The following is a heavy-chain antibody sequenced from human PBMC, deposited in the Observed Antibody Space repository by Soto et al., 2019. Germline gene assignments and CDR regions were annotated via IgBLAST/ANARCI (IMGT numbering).Heavy chain of an antibody. CDR3: AKEMSHGRPYDY. CDR2: ISGDGVKT. J-gene: IGHJ4*02. CDR1: GFTFSGYY. Sequence: VQLVESGGGLVKPGGALRLSCEASGFTFSGYYMTWIRQAPGKGLEWVSAISGDGVKTYYADSVKGRFTISRDNSKNTLFLQMNSLRDEDTAIYYCAKEMSHGRPYDYWGQGTLVTVS. V-gene: IGHV3-23*04.